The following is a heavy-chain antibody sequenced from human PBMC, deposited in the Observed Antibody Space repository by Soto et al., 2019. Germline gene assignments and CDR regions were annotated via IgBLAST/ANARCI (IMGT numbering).Heavy chain of an antibody. CDR3: ARGLDHYVILTAYYSYFDY. J-gene: IGHJ4*02. CDR1: GFTFSSYD. D-gene: IGHD3-9*01. CDR2: IWYDGSNK. Sequence: QVQLVESGGGVVQPGRSLRLSCAASGFTFSSYDIHWVRQAPGKGLEWVAIIWYDGSNKYYADSVKDRFTISRDNSKNTLYLQMNSLRAEDTAVYYCARGLDHYVILTAYYSYFDYWGQGTLVTVSS. V-gene: IGHV3-33*01.